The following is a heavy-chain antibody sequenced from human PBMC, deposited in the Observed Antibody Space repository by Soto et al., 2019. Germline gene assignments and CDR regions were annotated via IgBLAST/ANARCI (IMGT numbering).Heavy chain of an antibody. CDR1: GGTFSTFG. Sequence: QVQLVQSGAEVKKTGSSVKVSCKTSGGTFSTFGISWVRQAPVQGLEWMGVIIPFFGTAEYSQKFQDRITITADESTNTGYMDLRSLTSEETAIYYCARTAPMDAGDKYYYDFWGQGALGSVSS. CDR3: ARTAPMDAGDKYYYDF. CDR2: IIPFFGTA. V-gene: IGHV1-69*01. J-gene: IGHJ4*02. D-gene: IGHD3-16*01.